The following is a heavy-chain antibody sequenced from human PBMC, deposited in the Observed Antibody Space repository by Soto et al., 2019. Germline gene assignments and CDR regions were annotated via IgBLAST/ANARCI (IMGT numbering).Heavy chain of an antibody. CDR2: INAGNGNT. D-gene: IGHD3-10*01. CDR1: GYTFTSYA. J-gene: IGHJ6*02. Sequence: GPSVKVSCKASGYTFTSYAMHWVRQAPGQRLEWMGWINAGNGNTKYSQKFQGRVTITRDTSASTAYMELSSLRSEDTAVYYCAKLWFGELSSEKDYYYGMDVWGQGTTVTVSS. CDR3: AKLWFGELSSEKDYYYGMDV. V-gene: IGHV1-3*01.